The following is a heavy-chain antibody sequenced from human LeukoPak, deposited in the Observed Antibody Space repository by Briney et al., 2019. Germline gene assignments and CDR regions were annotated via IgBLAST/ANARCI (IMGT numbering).Heavy chain of an antibody. Sequence: SETLSLTRTVSGGSISSYYWSWIRQPPGKALEWIGYIYYTGTTNYNPSLKSRVTISVDTSKNQFSLKLSSVTAADTAVYYCARVTMDRGGIFVDYWGQGTLVTVSS. CDR1: GGSISSYY. J-gene: IGHJ4*02. V-gene: IGHV4-59*01. CDR2: IYYTGTT. CDR3: ARVTMDRGGIFVDY. D-gene: IGHD3-10*01.